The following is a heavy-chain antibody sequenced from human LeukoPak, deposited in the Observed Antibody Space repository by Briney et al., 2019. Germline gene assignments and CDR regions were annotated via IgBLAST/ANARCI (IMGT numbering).Heavy chain of an antibody. J-gene: IGHJ6*02. V-gene: IGHV4-59*12. Sequence: SETLSLTCTVSDGSITNNDWSWVRQTPGKGLEFIGYVHYSGTTNYNPSLRSRVTISIDTSRKHFFLKLSSVTAADTAVYYCARDLVAYCGGDCSRIGYGMDVWGQGTTVTVSS. CDR3: ARDLVAYCGGDCSRIGYGMDV. D-gene: IGHD2-21*02. CDR2: VHYSGTT. CDR1: DGSITNND.